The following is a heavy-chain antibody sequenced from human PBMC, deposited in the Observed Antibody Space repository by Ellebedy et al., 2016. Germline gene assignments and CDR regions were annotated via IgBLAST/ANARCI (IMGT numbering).Heavy chain of an antibody. CDR2: ISGSGGST. J-gene: IGHJ4*02. V-gene: IGHV3-23*01. Sequence: GESLKISXAASGFTFSSYAMSWVRQAPGKGLEWVSAISGSGGSTYYADSVKGRFTISRDNAKNSLYLQMNSLRAEDTAVYYCARESITMIAAVDYWGQGTLVTVSS. CDR3: ARESITMIAAVDY. CDR1: GFTFSSYA. D-gene: IGHD3-22*01.